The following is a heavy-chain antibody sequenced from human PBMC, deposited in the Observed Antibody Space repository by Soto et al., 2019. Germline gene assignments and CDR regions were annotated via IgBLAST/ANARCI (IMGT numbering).Heavy chain of an antibody. Sequence: EEQVVESGGGLVQPGGSLRISCAASGFSISHYWISWVRQAPGRGLEWVANIKEDGSEQNYVDSLKGRFTISRDNAKNSLYLQMNSLRADDTAVYYCANTVVRGLGTTVTVSS. V-gene: IGHV3-7*05. CDR2: IKEDGSEQ. D-gene: IGHD2-21*01. CDR1: GFSISHYW. CDR3: ANTVV. J-gene: IGHJ6*01.